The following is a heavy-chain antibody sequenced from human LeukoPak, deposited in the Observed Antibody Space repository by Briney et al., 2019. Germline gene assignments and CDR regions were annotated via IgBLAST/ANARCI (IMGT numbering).Heavy chain of an antibody. J-gene: IGHJ3*02. V-gene: IGHV3-23*01. CDR3: AKVVGDGYGPNEGAFDI. CDR2: ISGSGGST. D-gene: IGHD5-24*01. CDR1: GFTFSSYA. Sequence: SGGFLRLSCAASGFTFSSYAMSWVRQAPGKGMEWVSAISGSGGSTYYADSVKGRFTISRDNSKNTLYLQMNSLRAEDTAVYYCAKVVGDGYGPNEGAFDIWGQGTMVTVSS.